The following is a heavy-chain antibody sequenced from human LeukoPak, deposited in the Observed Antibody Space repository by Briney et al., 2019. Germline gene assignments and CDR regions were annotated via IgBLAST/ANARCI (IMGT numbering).Heavy chain of an antibody. J-gene: IGHJ6*03. Sequence: ASVKVSCKASGYTFSSYGISWVRQAPGQGLEWMGWISAYNGDTHYAQKFQGRVTMTTDTSTSTAYMELRSLRSDDTAMYYCARRGGKNYGDYLLYYYYMDVWGKGTTVTVSS. V-gene: IGHV1-18*01. CDR2: ISAYNGDT. CDR3: ARRGGKNYGDYLLYYYYMDV. D-gene: IGHD4-17*01. CDR1: GYTFSSYG.